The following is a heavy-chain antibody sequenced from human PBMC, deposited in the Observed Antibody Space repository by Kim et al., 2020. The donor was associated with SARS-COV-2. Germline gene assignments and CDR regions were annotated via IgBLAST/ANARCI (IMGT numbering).Heavy chain of an antibody. V-gene: IGHV4-59*01. CDR1: GGSISSYY. D-gene: IGHD2-2*01. Sequence: SETLSLTCTVSGGSISSYYWSWIRQPPGKGLEWIGYIYYSGSTNYNPSLKSRVTISVDTSKNQFSLKLSSVTAADTAVYYCARGGDVVVPAAMPKPYNW. CDR2: IYYSGST. J-gene: IGHJ5*01. CDR3: ARGGDVVVPAAMPKPYNW.